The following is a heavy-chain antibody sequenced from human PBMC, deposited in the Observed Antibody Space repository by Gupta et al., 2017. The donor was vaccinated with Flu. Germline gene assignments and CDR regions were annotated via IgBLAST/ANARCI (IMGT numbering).Heavy chain of an antibody. Sequence: VRKAPGKGLEWVAVIAYDGSNKYNADSVKSRFTISRDNSKNTLYLQMNSRRPEDTAVYYCAGRVVGGTTGDYWGQGTLVSFSS. CDR3: AGRVVGGTTGDY. J-gene: IGHJ4*02. CDR2: IAYDGSNK. D-gene: IGHD1-26*01. V-gene: IGHV3-30*03.